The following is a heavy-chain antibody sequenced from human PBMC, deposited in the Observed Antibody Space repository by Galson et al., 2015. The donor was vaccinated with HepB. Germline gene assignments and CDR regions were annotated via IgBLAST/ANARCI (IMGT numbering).Heavy chain of an antibody. J-gene: IGHJ5*02. CDR2: INAGNGNT. CDR1: GYTFTSYA. D-gene: IGHD2-2*01. V-gene: IGHV1-3*01. CDR3: ARDHCSSTSCYGPRFDP. Sequence: SVKVSCQASGYTFTSYAMHWVRQAPGQRLEWMGWINAGNGNTKYSQKFQGRVTITWDTSASTAYMELSSLRSEDTAVYYCARDHCSSTSCYGPRFDPWGQGTLVTVSS.